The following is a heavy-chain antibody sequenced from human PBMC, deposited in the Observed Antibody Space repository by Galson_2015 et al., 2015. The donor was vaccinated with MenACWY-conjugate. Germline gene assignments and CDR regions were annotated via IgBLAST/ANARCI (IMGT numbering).Heavy chain of an antibody. CDR3: PRDSRGLYLPCPSPDDYFDY. V-gene: IGHV3-21*01. Sequence: SLRLSCAASGFTFSSFSMNWVRQAPGKGLEWVSSISSSSSYIYYADSVKGRFTISRDNAKNSLYLQMNSLRAEDTAVYYCPRDSRGLYLPCPSPDDYFDYWGQGTLVPVSS. J-gene: IGHJ4*02. CDR2: ISSSSSYI. CDR1: GFTFSSFS. D-gene: IGHD2/OR15-2a*01.